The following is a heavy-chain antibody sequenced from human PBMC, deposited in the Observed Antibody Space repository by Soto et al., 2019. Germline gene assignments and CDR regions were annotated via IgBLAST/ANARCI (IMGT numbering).Heavy chain of an antibody. CDR2: IYHSGST. J-gene: IGHJ4*02. Sequence: QLQLQESGSGLVKPSQTLSLTCAVSGGSINTATHSWSWIRQPPGKGLEWIGYIYHSGSTYYNPSVKSRVTMSIDKANNQFSVRLSSVTAADTAVYFCARGGGVTTTGDDYWGQGILVTVSS. CDR1: GGSINTATHS. V-gene: IGHV4-30-2*01. CDR3: ARGGGVTTTGDDY. D-gene: IGHD4-4*01.